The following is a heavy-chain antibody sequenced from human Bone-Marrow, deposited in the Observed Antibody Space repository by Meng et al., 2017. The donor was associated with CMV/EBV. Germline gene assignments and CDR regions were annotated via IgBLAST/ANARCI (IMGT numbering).Heavy chain of an antibody. CDR3: AREGRFSITDAFDI. J-gene: IGHJ3*02. Sequence: ASVKVSCKASGYVFTGYYMHWVRQAPGQGLEWMGWINPNSGGTNYAQKFQGRVTMTRDTSISTAYMELSRLRSDDTAVYYCAREGRFSITDAFDIWGQGTMVTVSS. V-gene: IGHV1-2*02. D-gene: IGHD3-3*01. CDR2: INPNSGGT. CDR1: GYVFTGYY.